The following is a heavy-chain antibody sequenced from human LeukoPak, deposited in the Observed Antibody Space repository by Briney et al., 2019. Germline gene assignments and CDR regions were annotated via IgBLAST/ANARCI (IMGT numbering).Heavy chain of an antibody. J-gene: IGHJ4*02. Sequence: PSETLSLTCTVSGGSISSYYWSWIRQPPGKGLEWIGYIYYSGSTNYNPSLKSRVTISVDTSKNQFSLKLSSVTAADTAVYYCARGYQLLQSGFDYWGQGTLVTVSS. D-gene: IGHD2-2*01. CDR2: IYYSGST. CDR1: GGSISSYY. V-gene: IGHV4-59*01. CDR3: ARGYQLLQSGFDY.